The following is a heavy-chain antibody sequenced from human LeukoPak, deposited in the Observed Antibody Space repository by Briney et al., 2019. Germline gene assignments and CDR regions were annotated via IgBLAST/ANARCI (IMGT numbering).Heavy chain of an antibody. CDR3: ARSPSNIGYCSGGSCHRYFDY. D-gene: IGHD2-15*01. CDR2: ISGSGGST. Sequence: GGSLRLSCAASGFTFSSYAMSWVRQAPGKGLEWVSAISGSGGSTYYADSVKGRFTISRDNSKNTLYLQMNSLRAEDTAVYYCARSPSNIGYCSGGSCHRYFDYWGQGTLVTVSS. J-gene: IGHJ4*02. V-gene: IGHV3-23*01. CDR1: GFTFSSYA.